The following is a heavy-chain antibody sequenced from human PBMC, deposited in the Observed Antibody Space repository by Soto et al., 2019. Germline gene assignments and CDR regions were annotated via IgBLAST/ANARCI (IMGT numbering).Heavy chain of an antibody. CDR3: ARKHGSGSYSPPYFDY. CDR1: GFTFSSYS. Sequence: PGGSLRLSCAASGFTFSSYSMNWVRQAPGKGLEWVSYISSSSSTIYYADSVKGRFTISRDNAKNSLYLQMNSLRDEDTAVYYCARKHGSGSYSPPYFDYWGQGTLVTVSS. D-gene: IGHD3-10*01. V-gene: IGHV3-48*02. J-gene: IGHJ4*02. CDR2: ISSSSSTI.